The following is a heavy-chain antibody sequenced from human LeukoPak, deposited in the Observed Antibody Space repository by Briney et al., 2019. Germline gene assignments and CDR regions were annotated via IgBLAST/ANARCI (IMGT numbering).Heavy chain of an antibody. V-gene: IGHV3-7*01. Sequence: GGSLRLSCVASGFTFSSYWMAWVRQAPGKGLEWVANMKQDGSAKHYADSVKGRFSISRDNSKNSVYLQTDSLRAEDTALYYCARDNVGALDYWGHGTLVTVSS. CDR3: ARDNVGALDY. D-gene: IGHD1-26*01. CDR1: GFTFSSYW. CDR2: MKQDGSAK. J-gene: IGHJ4*01.